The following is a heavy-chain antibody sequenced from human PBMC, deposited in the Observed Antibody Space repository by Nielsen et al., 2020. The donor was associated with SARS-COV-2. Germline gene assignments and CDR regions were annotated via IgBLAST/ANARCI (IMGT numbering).Heavy chain of an antibody. CDR2: INHSGST. V-gene: IGHV4-34*01. J-gene: IGHJ6*02. CDR1: GGSFSGYY. CDR3: ARDRRDLVPDYYLDQSFYGLDV. Sequence: SETLSLTCAVYGGSFSGYYWSWIRQPPGKGLEWIGEINHSGSTNYNPSLKSRVTISVDTSKNQFSLKLSSVTAADTAVYYCARDRRDLVPDYYLDQSFYGLDVWGQGTTVTVSS. D-gene: IGHD3-9*01.